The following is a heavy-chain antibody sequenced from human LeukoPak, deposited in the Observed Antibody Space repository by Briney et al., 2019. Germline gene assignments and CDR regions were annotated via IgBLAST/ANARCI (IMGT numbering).Heavy chain of an antibody. CDR3: ARVNYYDSSGAFDI. J-gene: IGHJ3*02. CDR1: GFTFSDYY. D-gene: IGHD3-22*01. V-gene: IGHV3-11*01. CDR2: ISSSGSTI. Sequence: GGSLRLSCAASGFTFSDYYMSWIRQAPGKGLEWVSYISSSGSTIYYADSVKGRFTISRDNAKNSLYLQMNSLRAEDTAVYYCARVNYYDSSGAFDIWGQGTMVTVSS.